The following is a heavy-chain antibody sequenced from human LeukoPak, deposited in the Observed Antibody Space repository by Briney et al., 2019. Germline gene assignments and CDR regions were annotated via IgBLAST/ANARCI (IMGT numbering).Heavy chain of an antibody. J-gene: IGHJ5*02. D-gene: IGHD4-23*01. Sequence: HEASVKVSCKASGGTFSSYAISWVRQAPGQGLEWMGGIIPIFGTANYAQKFQGRVTITADKSTSTAYMELSSLRSEDTAVYYCARGGFGAPTTTVVIDSGWFDPWGQGTLVTVSS. CDR1: GGTFSSYA. CDR2: IIPIFGTA. V-gene: IGHV1-69*06. CDR3: ARGGFGAPTTTVVIDSGWFDP.